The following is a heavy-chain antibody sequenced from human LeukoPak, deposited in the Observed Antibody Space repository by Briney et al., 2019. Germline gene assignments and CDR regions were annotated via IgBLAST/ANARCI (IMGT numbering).Heavy chain of an antibody. V-gene: IGHV1-46*01. CDR2: INPSGGST. Sequence: GASVKVSCKASGYSFTNYYMHWVRQAPGQGLEWMGIINPSGGSTTNAQKFQGRVTMTRDTSTTTVYMELSSLRSDDTAMYYCARGERDVVVVPGAMPYWGQGTLVTVSS. CDR1: GYSFTNYY. D-gene: IGHD2-2*01. J-gene: IGHJ4*02. CDR3: ARGERDVVVVPGAMPY.